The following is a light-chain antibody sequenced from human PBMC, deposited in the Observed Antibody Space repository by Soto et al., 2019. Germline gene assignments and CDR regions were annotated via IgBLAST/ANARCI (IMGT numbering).Light chain of an antibody. CDR2: TTY. Sequence: QSVLTQPHSVSGTPGQRLTVSCSGSDSNIGSYSVHWFQQLPGTAPKLLISTTYQRPSGVPERFSGSKSGTSASLATSGLQSEDEVDYYCAAWDDRLNGHVFGTGPKVTVL. V-gene: IGLV1-44*01. CDR3: AAWDDRLNGHV. CDR1: DSNIGSYS. J-gene: IGLJ1*01.